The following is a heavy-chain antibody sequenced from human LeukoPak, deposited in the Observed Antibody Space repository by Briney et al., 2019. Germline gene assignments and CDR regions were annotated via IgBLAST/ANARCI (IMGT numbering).Heavy chain of an antibody. J-gene: IGHJ4*02. CDR3: ARGGYSDSDYYFDY. D-gene: IGHD4-11*01. Sequence: ASVKVSCKASGYSFTSYGIGWVRQAPGQGLEWMGWISAYNGNTNYAQKLQGRVTMTTDTSTSTAYMELRSLRSDDTAVYYCARGGYSDSDYYFDYWGQGTLVTVSS. CDR1: GYSFTSYG. V-gene: IGHV1-18*01. CDR2: ISAYNGNT.